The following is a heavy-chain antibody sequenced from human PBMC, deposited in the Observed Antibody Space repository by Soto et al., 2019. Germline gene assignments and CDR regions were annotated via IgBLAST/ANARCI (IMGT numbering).Heavy chain of an antibody. V-gene: IGHV3-30-3*01. D-gene: IGHD6-13*01. CDR2: ISYDGRNK. CDR1: GFTFSSYA. Sequence: QVQLVESGGGVVQPGRSLRLSCAASGFTFSSYAMHWVRQAPGKGLEWVAVISYDGRNKYYADSVKGRFTISRDKSKNKLNLQMNGLRAEDTAVYYCATGGSWYQFDFWGQGTLVTVSS. CDR3: ATGGSWYQFDF. J-gene: IGHJ4*02.